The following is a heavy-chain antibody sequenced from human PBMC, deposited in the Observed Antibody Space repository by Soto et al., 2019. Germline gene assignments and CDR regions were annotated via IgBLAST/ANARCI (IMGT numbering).Heavy chain of an antibody. CDR2: ITSKSTTI. J-gene: IGHJ5*02. D-gene: IGHD3-16*01. Sequence: GGSLRLSCAASGFTFTSYSMNWVRQAPGQGLEWVSYITSKSTTIKYADSVKGRFTVSRDNAKNSLYLQLNSLRDEDTAVYYCAREMGACSDSSCYPGPYDSWGQGTLVTVSA. CDR3: AREMGACSDSSCYPGPYDS. CDR1: GFTFTSYS. V-gene: IGHV3-48*02.